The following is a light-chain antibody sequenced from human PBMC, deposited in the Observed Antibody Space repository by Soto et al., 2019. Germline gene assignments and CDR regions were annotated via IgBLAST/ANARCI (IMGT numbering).Light chain of an antibody. Sequence: EIVLTQSPGTLSLSPGERATLSCRASQSVSSSYLAWYQQKPGQAPSLLIYGASSRATGIPDRFSGSESGTDFTLTISRLEPEDFAMYYCQQYGSSPPTFGQGTKVEIK. CDR2: GAS. V-gene: IGKV3-20*01. J-gene: IGKJ1*01. CDR3: QQYGSSPPT. CDR1: QSVSSSY.